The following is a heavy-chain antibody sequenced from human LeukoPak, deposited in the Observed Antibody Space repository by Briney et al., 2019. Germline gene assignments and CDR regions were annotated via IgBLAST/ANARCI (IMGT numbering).Heavy chain of an antibody. CDR3: ARVVGDYYYYMDV. CDR1: GFTVSSNY. Sequence: GGSLRLSCAASGFTVSSNYKSWVRQAPGEGLEWVSVIYSGGSTYYADSVKGRFTISRDNSKNTLYLQMNSLRAEDTAVYYCARVVGDYYYYMDVWGKGTTVTVSS. V-gene: IGHV3-53*01. J-gene: IGHJ6*03. D-gene: IGHD1-26*01. CDR2: IYSGGST.